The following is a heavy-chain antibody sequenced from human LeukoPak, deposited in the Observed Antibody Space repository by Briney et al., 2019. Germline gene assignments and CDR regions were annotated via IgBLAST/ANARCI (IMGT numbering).Heavy chain of an antibody. D-gene: IGHD6-6*01. Sequence: ASVKVSCKVSGYTFTDYYMHWVQQAPGKGLEWMGLVDPEDGETIYAEKFQGRVTITADKSTSTAYMELSSLRSEDTAVYYCATSSPSDYWGQGTLVTVSS. V-gene: IGHV1-69-2*01. CDR1: GYTFTDYY. CDR3: ATSSPSDY. CDR2: VDPEDGET. J-gene: IGHJ4*02.